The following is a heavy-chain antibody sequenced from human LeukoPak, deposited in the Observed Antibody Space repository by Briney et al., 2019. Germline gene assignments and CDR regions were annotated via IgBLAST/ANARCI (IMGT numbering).Heavy chain of an antibody. J-gene: IGHJ5*02. V-gene: IGHV4-59*08. CDR1: GGSVSSYY. CDR2: IYYSGST. Sequence: SETLSLTCTVSGGSVSSYYWSWIRQPPGKGLEWIGYIYYSGSTNYNPSLKSRVTISVDTSKNQFSLKLSSVTAADTAVYYCAGSSGTIFVRNWFDPWGQGTLVTVSS. CDR3: AGSSGTIFVRNWFDP. D-gene: IGHD3-3*01.